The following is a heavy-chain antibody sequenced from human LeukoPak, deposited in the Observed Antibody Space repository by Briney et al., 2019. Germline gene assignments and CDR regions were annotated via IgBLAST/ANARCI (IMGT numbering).Heavy chain of an antibody. CDR2: ISYDGSNK. V-gene: IGHV3-30-3*01. J-gene: IGHJ4*02. CDR1: GFTFSSYA. CDR3: ARERSFDY. Sequence: PGRSLRLSCAASGFTFSSYAMHWVRQAPGKGLEWVAVISYDGSNKYCADSVKGRFTISRDNSKNTLYLQMNSLRAEDTAVYYCARERSFDYWGQGTLVTVSS.